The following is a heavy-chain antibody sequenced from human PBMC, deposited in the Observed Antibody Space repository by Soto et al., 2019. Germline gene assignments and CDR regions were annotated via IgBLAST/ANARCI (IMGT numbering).Heavy chain of an antibody. CDR1: GGSISSSSYY. V-gene: IGHV4-39*01. CDR2: IYYSGST. J-gene: IGHJ6*03. D-gene: IGHD3-3*01. CDR3: AITIFGVVPDNYYYMAV. Sequence: SETVSLTCTVSGGSISSSSYYWGWIRQPPGKGLEWIGSIYYSGSTYYNPSLKSRVTISVDTSKNQFSLKLSSVTAADTAVYYCAITIFGVVPDNYYYMAVWGKGTTVTVSS.